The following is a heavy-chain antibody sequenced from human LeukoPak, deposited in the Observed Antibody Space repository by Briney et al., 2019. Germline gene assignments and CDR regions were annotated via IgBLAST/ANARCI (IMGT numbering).Heavy chain of an antibody. V-gene: IGHV3-23*01. CDR1: RFTFSSYG. CDR2: ISGSGIST. J-gene: IGHJ4*02. CDR3: VKDDGWVQYAN. Sequence: GGSLRLSCAASRFTFSSYGMSWVRQAPGKGLEWVSAISGSGISTYYADSVKGRFTISRDNSRNTVYLLMSSLSAEDAAVYYCVKDDGWVQYANWGQGTLVTVSS. D-gene: IGHD5-24*01.